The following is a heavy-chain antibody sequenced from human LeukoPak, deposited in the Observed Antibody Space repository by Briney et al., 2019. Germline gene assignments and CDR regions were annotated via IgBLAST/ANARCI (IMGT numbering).Heavy chain of an antibody. Sequence: ASVKVSCKASGYTFTSYHMHWVRRAPGQGLEWMGVINPSGGSTSYAQKFQGRVTMTRDTSTSTVYMELSSLRPEDTAVYYYARGDYGVYHYWGQGTLVTVSS. CDR2: INPSGGST. CDR1: GYTFTSYH. D-gene: IGHD4-17*01. V-gene: IGHV1-46*01. CDR3: ARGDYGVYHY. J-gene: IGHJ4*02.